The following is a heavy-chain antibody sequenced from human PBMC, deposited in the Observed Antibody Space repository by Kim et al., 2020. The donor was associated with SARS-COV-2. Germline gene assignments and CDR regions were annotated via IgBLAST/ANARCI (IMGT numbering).Heavy chain of an antibody. CDR2: IGTAGDT. CDR1: GFTFSSYD. D-gene: IGHD6-13*01. CDR3: ARGSVYSSSWYVHYYYGMDV. J-gene: IGHJ6*02. V-gene: IGHV3-13*04. Sequence: GGSLRLSCAASGFTFSSYDMHWVRQATGKGLEWVSAIGTAGDTYYQGSVKGRFTISRENDKNSLYLQMNSLRAGDTAVYYCARGSVYSSSWYVHYYYGMDVWGQGTTVTVSS.